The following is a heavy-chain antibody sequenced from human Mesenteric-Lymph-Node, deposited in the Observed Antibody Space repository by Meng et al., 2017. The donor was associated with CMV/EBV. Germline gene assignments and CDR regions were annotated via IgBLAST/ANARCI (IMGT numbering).Heavy chain of an antibody. CDR3: ARNRSRVTETSRYNWLDP. J-gene: IGHJ5*02. CDR2: VYYSGST. D-gene: IGHD2-2*01. Sequence: SGSNNYWDWIRQPPGEGLEWIASVYYSGSTSYNPSLKSRVSMSVDTSKNQFSLELSAVTPADTAVYYCARNRSRVTETSRYNWLDPWGRGILVTVSS. CDR1: SGSNNY. V-gene: IGHV4-39*01.